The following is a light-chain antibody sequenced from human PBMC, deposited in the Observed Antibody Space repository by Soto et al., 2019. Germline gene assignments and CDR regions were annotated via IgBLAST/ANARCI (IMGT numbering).Light chain of an antibody. CDR1: QDISTY. J-gene: IGKJ5*01. V-gene: IGKV1-5*01. CDR2: GAS. CDR3: QHCTLYSAP. Sequence: RLTQSPSSLSASVGDTVTISCRASQDISTYLAWYQQKPGKAPTLLIFGASSLHNGVPPSFAGSGSGSVFTLTIDLLPPDDFATYFRQHCTLYSAPFGQGTRV.